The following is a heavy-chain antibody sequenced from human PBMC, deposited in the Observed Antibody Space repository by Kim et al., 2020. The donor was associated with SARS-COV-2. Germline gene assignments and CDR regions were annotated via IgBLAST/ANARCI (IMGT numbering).Heavy chain of an antibody. Sequence: GGSLRLSCAASGFTFSSYSMNWVRQAPGKGLEWVSSISSSSSYIYYADSVKGRFTISRDNAKNSLYLQMNNLRAEDTAVYYCARDRGRGWLQPDYWGQGTLVTVSS. V-gene: IGHV3-21*01. CDR3: ARDRGRGWLQPDY. CDR1: GFTFSSYS. CDR2: ISSSSSYI. D-gene: IGHD5-12*01. J-gene: IGHJ4*02.